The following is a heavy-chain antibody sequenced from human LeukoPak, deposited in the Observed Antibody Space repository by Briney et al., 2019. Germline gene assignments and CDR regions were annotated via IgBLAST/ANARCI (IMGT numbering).Heavy chain of an antibody. CDR2: IKQDGSET. Sequence: PGGSLRLSCAASGFTFSNSWMSWVRQAPGKGLEWMANIKQDGSETHYVDSVKGRFTISRDNAKNSLYLQMNSLRVEDTAVYYCTKDALISYRGAWSQSDYWGQGTLVTVSS. CDR3: TKDALISYRGAWSQSDY. V-gene: IGHV3-7*01. J-gene: IGHJ4*02. D-gene: IGHD2-2*01. CDR1: GFTFSNSW.